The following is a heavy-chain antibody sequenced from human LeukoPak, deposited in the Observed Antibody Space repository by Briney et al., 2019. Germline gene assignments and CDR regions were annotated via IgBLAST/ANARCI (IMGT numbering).Heavy chain of an antibody. D-gene: IGHD6-19*01. CDR1: AFTFSTYA. V-gene: IGHV3-23*01. J-gene: IGHJ4*02. CDR3: AKDYTSGWYLNY. Sequence: GGSLRLSCAASAFTFSTYATNWVRQAPGKGLEWVSSISGSGTVTYYADSVKGRFTISRDNSKNTLFLQMNSLRAEDTAVYFCAKDYTSGWYLNYWGQGTLVTVSS. CDR2: ISGSGTVT.